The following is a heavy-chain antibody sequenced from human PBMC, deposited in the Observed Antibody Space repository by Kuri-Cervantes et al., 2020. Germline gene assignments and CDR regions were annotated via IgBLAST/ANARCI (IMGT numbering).Heavy chain of an antibody. D-gene: IGHD2-15*01. J-gene: IGHJ5*02. V-gene: IGHV4-59*01. Sequence: SETLSLTCTVSGGSISSYDWSWIRQPPGKGLEWIGYICYSGSTNDNPSLKSRVTISVDTSKNQFSLKLSSVTAADTAVYYCARDRRRPYCSGGSCYSGGWFDPWGQGTLVTVSS. CDR1: GGSISSYD. CDR3: ARDRRRPYCSGGSCYSGGWFDP. CDR2: ICYSGST.